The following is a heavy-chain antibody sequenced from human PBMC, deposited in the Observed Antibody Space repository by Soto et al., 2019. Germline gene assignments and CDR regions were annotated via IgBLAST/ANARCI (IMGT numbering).Heavy chain of an antibody. V-gene: IGHV4-30-2*01. CDR2: INHLETT. CDR1: GASITFGGYS. J-gene: IGHJ4*02. Sequence: SETLSLTCTVSGASITFGGYSWSWIRQTPGKGLEWIGYINHLETTFYNPSFESRLTLSIDRAKNQFSLKLHSMSAADRAVYFCARGGGSDFFDYWGQGILVTFS. CDR3: ARGGGSDFFDY. D-gene: IGHD1-26*01.